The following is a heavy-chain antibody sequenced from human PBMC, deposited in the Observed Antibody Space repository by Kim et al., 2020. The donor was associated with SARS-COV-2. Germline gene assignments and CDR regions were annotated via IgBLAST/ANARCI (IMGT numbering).Heavy chain of an antibody. CDR3: ARLIQLLYPYYYYYGMDV. CDR2: INHSGST. CDR1: GGSFSGYY. D-gene: IGHD2-2*02. Sequence: SETLSLTCAVYGGSFSGYYWSWIRQPPGKGLEWIGEINHSGSTNYNPSLKSRVTISVDTSKNQFSLKLSSVTAADTAVYYCARLIQLLYPYYYYYGMDV. V-gene: IGHV4-34*01. J-gene: IGHJ6*01.